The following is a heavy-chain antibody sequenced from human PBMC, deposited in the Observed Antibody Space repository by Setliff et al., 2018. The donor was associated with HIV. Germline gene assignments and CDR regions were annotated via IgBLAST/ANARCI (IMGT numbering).Heavy chain of an antibody. V-gene: IGHV4-59*05. J-gene: IGHJ3*02. D-gene: IGHD2-21*01. Sequence: PSETLSLTCTVSGDSIRGYYWSWVRQPPGKGLEWIGSIYYSGTTYYNPSLKSRVAISVDTSKNQFSLKLSSVTAADTAVYYCARLRLRGSGAFDIWGQGTMVTVSS. CDR3: ARLRLRGSGAFDI. CDR2: IYYSGTT. CDR1: GDSIRGYY.